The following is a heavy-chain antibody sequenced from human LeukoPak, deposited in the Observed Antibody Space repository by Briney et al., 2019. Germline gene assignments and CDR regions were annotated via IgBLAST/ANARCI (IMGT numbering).Heavy chain of an antibody. CDR1: GFTFDDYA. V-gene: IGHV3-9*01. Sequence: GRSLRLSCAASGFTFDDYAMHWVRHAPGKGLEWVSGISWNSGSIGYADSVKGRFTISRDNSKNTLYLQMNSLRAEDTAVYYCAKPPGGYSSSPPEGWGQGTLVTVSS. CDR3: AKPPGGYSSSPPEG. D-gene: IGHD6-6*01. J-gene: IGHJ4*02. CDR2: ISWNSGSI.